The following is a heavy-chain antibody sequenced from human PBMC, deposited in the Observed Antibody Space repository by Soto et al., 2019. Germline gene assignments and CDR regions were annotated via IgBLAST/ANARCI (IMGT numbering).Heavy chain of an antibody. V-gene: IGHV4-34*01. CDR3: ASNLEANWGSLYFDY. J-gene: IGHJ4*02. CDR1: GGSFSGYY. CDR2: INHSGST. D-gene: IGHD7-27*01. Sequence: SETLSLTCAVYGGSFSGYYWSWIRQPPGKGLEWIGEINHSGSTNYNPSLKSRVTISVDTSKNQFSLKLSSVTAADTAVYYCASNLEANWGSLYFDYWGQGTLVTVSS.